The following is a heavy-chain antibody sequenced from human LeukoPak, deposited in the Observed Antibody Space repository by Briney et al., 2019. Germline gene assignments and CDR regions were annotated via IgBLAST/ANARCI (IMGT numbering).Heavy chain of an antibody. CDR2: MNPNSGNT. J-gene: IGHJ4*02. Sequence: ASVKVSCKTSGYTFPSYDINWVRQATGQGLEWMGWMNPNSGNTGYTQRFQGRVTISRNTSITTAYMELSSLRSEDTAVYYCARGPKWTGSYYYFDYWGQGTLVTVSS. CDR1: GYTFPSYD. CDR3: ARGPKWTGSYYYFDY. V-gene: IGHV1-8*01. D-gene: IGHD1-26*01.